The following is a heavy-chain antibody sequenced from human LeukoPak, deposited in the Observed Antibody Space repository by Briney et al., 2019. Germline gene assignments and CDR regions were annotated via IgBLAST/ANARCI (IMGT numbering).Heavy chain of an antibody. CDR1: GFTFSSYA. CDR3: AKVDSSGWYKDGVDY. D-gene: IGHD6-19*01. Sequence: PGGPLRLSCAASGFTFSSYAMSWVRQAPGKGLEWVSTISSSGRSTYYADSVKGRFTISRDNSKNTLYLQTNSLRAEDTAVYYCAKVDSSGWYKDGVDYWGQGTLVTVSS. J-gene: IGHJ4*02. CDR2: ISSSGRST. V-gene: IGHV3-23*01.